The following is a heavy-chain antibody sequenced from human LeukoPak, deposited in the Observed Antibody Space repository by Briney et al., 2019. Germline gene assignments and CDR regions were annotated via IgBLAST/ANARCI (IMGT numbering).Heavy chain of an antibody. J-gene: IGHJ6*03. CDR1: GGSISSYY. Sequence: SETLSLTCTVSGGSISSYYWSWIRQPAGKGLEWIGRIYTSGSTNYNPSLKSRVTMSVDTSKNQFSLKLSSVTAADTAVNYCARDRIVVVPAAMRDYYYYMDVWGKGTTVTVSS. V-gene: IGHV4-4*07. D-gene: IGHD2-2*01. CDR3: ARDRIVVVPAAMRDYYYYMDV. CDR2: IYTSGST.